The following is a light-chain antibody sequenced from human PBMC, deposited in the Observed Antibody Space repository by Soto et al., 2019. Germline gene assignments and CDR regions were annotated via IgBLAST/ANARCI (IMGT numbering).Light chain of an antibody. CDR1: RSDVGGYNY. CDR3: RSYTSSSTLV. Sequence: QSALTQPASVSGSPGQSITIACTETRSDVGGYNYVSWYQQHPGKAPKLMIYDVSNRPSGVSNRFSGSKSGNTASLTISGLQAEDEADYYCRSYTSSSTLVFGTGTKLTVL. V-gene: IGLV2-14*01. CDR2: DVS. J-gene: IGLJ1*01.